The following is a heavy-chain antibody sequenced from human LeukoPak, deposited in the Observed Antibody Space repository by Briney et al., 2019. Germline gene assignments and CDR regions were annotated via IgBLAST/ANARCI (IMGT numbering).Heavy chain of an antibody. V-gene: IGHV1-18*01. CDR2: ISTFNGNT. J-gene: IGHJ6*02. CDR3: ARDFKPPGVSWIADYYGMDV. CDR1: GYSVTNYG. Sequence: GASVKVSCKASGYSVTNYGISWVRPAPGQGLEWMGWISTFNGNTNYAQILQGRVAMTTDTSTRTAYMELSSLRSDDTAVYYCARDFKPPGVSWIADYYGMDVWGQGTTVIVSS. D-gene: IGHD6-13*01.